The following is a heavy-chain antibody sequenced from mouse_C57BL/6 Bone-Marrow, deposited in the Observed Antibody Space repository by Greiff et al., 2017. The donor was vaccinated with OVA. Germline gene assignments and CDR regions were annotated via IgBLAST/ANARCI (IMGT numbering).Heavy chain of an antibody. D-gene: IGHD1-1*01. CDR3: ARSPYYYGSSYDD. V-gene: IGHV1-64*01. CDR1: GYTFTSYW. CDR2: IHPNSGST. J-gene: IGHJ2*01. Sequence: VQLQQPGAELVKPGASVKLSCKASGYTFTSYWMHWVKQRPGQGLEWIGMIHPNSGSTNYNEKFKSKATLTVDKSSSTAYMQLSSLTSEDSAVYYCARSPYYYGSSYDDWGQGTTLTVSS.